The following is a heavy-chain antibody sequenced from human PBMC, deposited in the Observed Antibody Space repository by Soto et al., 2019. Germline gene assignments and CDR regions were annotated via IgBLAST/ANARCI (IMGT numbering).Heavy chain of an antibody. V-gene: IGHV4-61*01. CDR2: IYYSGST. D-gene: IGHD3-10*01. J-gene: IGHJ6*02. CDR3: ARGWVMSEGSYYSLPGGKPGYYYGMDV. Sequence: SETLSLTCTVSGGSVSSGSYYWSWIRQPPGKGLEWIGYIYYSGSTNYNPSLKSRVTISVDTSKNQFSLKLSSVTAADTAVYYCARGWVMSEGSYYSLPGGKPGYYYGMDVWGQGTTVTVSS. CDR1: GGSVSSGSYY.